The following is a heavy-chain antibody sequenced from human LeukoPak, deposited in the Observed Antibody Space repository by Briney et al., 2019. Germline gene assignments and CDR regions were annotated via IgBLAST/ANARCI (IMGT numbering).Heavy chain of an antibody. J-gene: IGHJ6*03. CDR1: GFTFSSYE. Sequence: GGSLRLSCAASGFTFSSYEMNWVRQAPGRGLEWVSYISRSGSTIYYAVSVKGRYTISRDNAKNSLYLQINSLIADDTAVYYCARSTTIQVWPHMDVWGKGTTVTVSS. CDR3: ARSTTIQVWPHMDV. V-gene: IGHV3-48*03. D-gene: IGHD5-18*01. CDR2: ISRSGSTI.